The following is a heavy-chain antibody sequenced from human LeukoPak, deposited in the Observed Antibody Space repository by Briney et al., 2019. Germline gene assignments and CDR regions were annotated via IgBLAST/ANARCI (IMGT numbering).Heavy chain of an antibody. Sequence: GGPLRLFCAASGFTLEDYAVHWVREAPGKGLEWFSGISWNRGSICYADSVKGRFTISRDNAKNSLYLQMNSLRADDTALYYCVKDMWDTAMASHFDYWGQGTLVTVSS. D-gene: IGHD5-18*01. CDR1: GFTLEDYA. CDR3: VKDMWDTAMASHFDY. CDR2: ISWNRGSI. J-gene: IGHJ4*02. V-gene: IGHV3-9*01.